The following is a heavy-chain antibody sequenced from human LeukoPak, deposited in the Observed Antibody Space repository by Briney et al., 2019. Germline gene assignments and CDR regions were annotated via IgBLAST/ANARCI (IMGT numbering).Heavy chain of an antibody. V-gene: IGHV3-30*02. CDR3: AKDNHHSIAAASGLDY. CDR1: GFIFSSYG. J-gene: IGHJ4*02. CDR2: IRNDGSNE. D-gene: IGHD6-25*01. Sequence: GGSLRLSCAASGFIFSSYGMHWVRQAPGKGLEWVAHIRNDGSNEYYAESVKGRLTISRDNSKNTLYLQMNSLRAEDTAVYYCAKDNHHSIAAASGLDYWGQGTLVAVSS.